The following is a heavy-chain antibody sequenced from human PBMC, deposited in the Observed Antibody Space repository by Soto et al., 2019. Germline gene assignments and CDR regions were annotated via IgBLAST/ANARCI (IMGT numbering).Heavy chain of an antibody. CDR2: ISGCNGNT. CDR1: GYTFTSYG. D-gene: IGHD3-9*01. V-gene: IGHV1-18*01. Sequence: ASVKVSCNASGYTFTSYGISWVRQAPGQGLEWRGCISGCNGNTNYAQKLQGRVSMTTDTSTSTAYMELRSLRSDDTAVYYCPSDLVTYTSTYYYCGMHXWGQVTTVTVS. CDR3: PSDLVTYTSTYYYCGMHX. J-gene: IGHJ6*02.